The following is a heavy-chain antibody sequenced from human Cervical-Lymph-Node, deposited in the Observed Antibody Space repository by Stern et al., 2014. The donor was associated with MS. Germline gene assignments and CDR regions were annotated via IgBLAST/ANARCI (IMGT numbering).Heavy chain of an antibody. V-gene: IGHV4-31*03. CDR1: GGSISSGGHY. D-gene: IGHD1-26*01. CDR3: ASRWSGTYYGQNWFDP. CDR2: IYYSGGT. Sequence: QLQLQESGPGLVKPSQTLSLTCTVSGGSISSGGHYWSWIRQHPGKGLEWLGYIYYSGGTFYNPSLKSRVSISLDTSKNPFSLKLSSVTAADTAVYYCASRWSGTYYGQNWFDPWGQGTLVTVSS. J-gene: IGHJ5*02.